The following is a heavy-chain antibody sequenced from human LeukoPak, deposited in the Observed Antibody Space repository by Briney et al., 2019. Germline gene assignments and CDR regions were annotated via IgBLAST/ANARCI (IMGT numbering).Heavy chain of an antibody. CDR3: ARAPPRGVRIFDI. D-gene: IGHD2-15*01. V-gene: IGHV4-59*01. CDR1: GGSISGYY. Sequence: SETLSLTCTVSGGSISGYYWSWIRQPPGKGLEWIGYIYYSGSTNYNPSLKSRVTISVDTSKNQFSLKLSSVTAADTAVYYCARAPPRGVRIFDIWGQGTMVTVSS. J-gene: IGHJ3*02. CDR2: IYYSGST.